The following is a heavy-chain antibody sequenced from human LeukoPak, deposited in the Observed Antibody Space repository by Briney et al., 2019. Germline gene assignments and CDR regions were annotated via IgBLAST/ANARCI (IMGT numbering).Heavy chain of an antibody. V-gene: IGHV1-18*01. D-gene: IGHD5-18*01. Sequence: ASVKVSCKTSGYNFNRYTITWVRQAPGQGLEWMGWVSTSNGDTSYADKFQGRVTMTTETGTKTAYMELRRLRSGDTAMYFCARVSDTSMVTPGFDSWGQGTLVTASS. J-gene: IGHJ4*02. CDR1: GYNFNRYT. CDR3: ARVSDTSMVTPGFDS. CDR2: VSTSNGDT.